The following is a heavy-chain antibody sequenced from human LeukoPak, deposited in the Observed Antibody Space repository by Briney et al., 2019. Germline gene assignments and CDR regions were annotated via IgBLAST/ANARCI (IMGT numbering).Heavy chain of an antibody. CDR2: ISTRSGII. V-gene: IGHV3-48*02. CDR3: ARYGGYCSGPSCPEMAHNWLDP. Sequence: PGGSPRLSCVASGFTFSSYSMNWVRQAPGKGLEWVSYISTRSGIIYYADSVKGRFTISRDNAKNSLYLQMNSLRDEDTAVYYCARYGGYCSGPSCPEMAHNWLDPWGQGTLVTVSS. D-gene: IGHD2-2*01. J-gene: IGHJ5*02. CDR1: GFTFSSYS.